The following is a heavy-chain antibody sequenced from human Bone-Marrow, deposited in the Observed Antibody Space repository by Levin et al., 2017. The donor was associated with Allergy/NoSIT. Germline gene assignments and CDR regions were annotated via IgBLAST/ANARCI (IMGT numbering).Heavy chain of an antibody. CDR2: IIPIVNNP. D-gene: IGHD6-25*01. Sequence: RASVKVSCKASGGTLSTYTITWVRQTPGQGLEWMGRIIPIVNNPDYAQKFQGRVTMTADTSSSTVYMELSSLRSDDTGTYYCAREAAAGGAMGRFWGQGTLVTVSS. V-gene: IGHV1-69*08. J-gene: IGHJ1*01. CDR3: AREAAAGGAMGRF. CDR1: GGTLSTYT.